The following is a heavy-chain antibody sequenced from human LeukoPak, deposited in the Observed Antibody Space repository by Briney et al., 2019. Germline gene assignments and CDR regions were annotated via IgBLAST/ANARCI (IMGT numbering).Heavy chain of an antibody. CDR3: AEAASVRGVSY. V-gene: IGHV3-74*01. CDR1: GFTFSSYW. J-gene: IGHJ4*02. Sequence: GGSLRLSCAASGFTFSSYWMHWVRQAPGKGALGVSHINGDGRTTNYADSVKGRFTISRDNAKNTLYLQMNSLRAEDTAVYYCAEAASVRGVSYWGQGTLVTVSS. CDR2: INGDGRTT. D-gene: IGHD3-10*01.